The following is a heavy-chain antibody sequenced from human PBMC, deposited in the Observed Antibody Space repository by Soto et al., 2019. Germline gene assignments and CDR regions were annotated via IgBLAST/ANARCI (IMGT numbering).Heavy chain of an antibody. V-gene: IGHV4-39*01. D-gene: IGHD5-18*01. CDR1: GGSISSNSYY. J-gene: IGHJ4*02. CDR3: ARHLSGYGYLYFEY. Sequence: QLQLQESGPGLVKPSETQSLTCTVSGGSISSNSYYWAWIRQPPGKGLEWIGSGYHGGNTYYNPSHKSRVTISVDTSTNQSSLKLNSVTAADTAVYYCARHLSGYGYLYFEYWGQGNLGTVSS. CDR2: GYHGGNT.